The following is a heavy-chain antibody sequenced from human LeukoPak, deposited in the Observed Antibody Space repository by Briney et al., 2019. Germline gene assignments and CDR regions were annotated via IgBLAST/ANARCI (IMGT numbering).Heavy chain of an antibody. J-gene: IGHJ4*02. Sequence: PSETLSLTCTVSGGSISSSSYYWGWIRQPPGKGLEWIGSIYYSGSTYYNPSLKSRVTISVDTSKNQFSLKLSSVTAADTAVYYCAREGGYGDCVHWGQGTLVTVSS. D-gene: IGHD4-17*01. CDR3: AREGGYGDCVH. CDR2: IYYSGST. V-gene: IGHV4-39*07. CDR1: GGSISSSSYY.